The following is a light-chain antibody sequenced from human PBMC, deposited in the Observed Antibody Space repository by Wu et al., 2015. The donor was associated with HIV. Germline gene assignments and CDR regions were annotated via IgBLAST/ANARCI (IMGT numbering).Light chain of an antibody. CDR3: QQYYSTPVLT. Sequence: DIQMTQSPSSLSASVGDRVTITCRASQGISNSLAWYQQKPGKAPKLLLYAASRLESGVPSRFSGSGSGTDYTLTISSLQPEDFATYYCQQYYSTPVLTFGGGTKVEIK. CDR2: AAS. V-gene: IGKV1-NL1*01. CDR1: QGISNS. J-gene: IGKJ4*01.